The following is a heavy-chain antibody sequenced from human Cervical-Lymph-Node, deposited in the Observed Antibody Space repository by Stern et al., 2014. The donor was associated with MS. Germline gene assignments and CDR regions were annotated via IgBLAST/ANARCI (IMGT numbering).Heavy chain of an antibody. CDR2: LSYDGTNE. D-gene: IGHD3-3*01. CDR3: SRDPPFTMFGVFGALYYGMDA. CDR1: GFTFSNFA. Sequence: QVQLVQSGGGVVQPGRSLRLSCVASGFTFSNFAMHWVRQPPGKGLEWVAVLSYDGTNEYYAGSVKGRVTISRDNSKNTLFRQVNSLRTEDTAVYYCSRDPPFTMFGVFGALYYGMDAWGQGTTVTVSS. J-gene: IGHJ6*02. V-gene: IGHV3-30*04.